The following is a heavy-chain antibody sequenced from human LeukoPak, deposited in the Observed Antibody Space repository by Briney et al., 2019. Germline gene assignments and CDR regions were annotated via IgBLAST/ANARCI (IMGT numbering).Heavy chain of an antibody. V-gene: IGHV4-59*01. CDR3: ARSTGSTMFIDY. CDR1: GCSISPYY. Sequence: PSETLSLTCTVSGCSISPYYWSWIRQPPGKGLEWLGYIYYSGNTDYNPSLKSRVAISVDTSKNQFSLKLSSVTAADTVVYYCARSTGSTMFIDYWGQGTLVTVSS. J-gene: IGHJ4*02. D-gene: IGHD3-10*02. CDR2: IYYSGNT.